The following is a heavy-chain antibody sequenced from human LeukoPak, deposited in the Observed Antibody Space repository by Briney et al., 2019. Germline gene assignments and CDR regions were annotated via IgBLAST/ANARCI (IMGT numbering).Heavy chain of an antibody. D-gene: IGHD4/OR15-4a*01. Sequence: GGSLRLSCAAPGFTFSGYYMSWIRQAPGKGLEWVSYISSSGSTIYYADSVKGRFTISRDNAKNSLYLQMNSLRAEDTAVYYCASAEGANSIDYWGQGTLVTVSS. V-gene: IGHV3-11*04. CDR2: ISSSGSTI. J-gene: IGHJ4*02. CDR1: GFTFSGYY. CDR3: ASAEGANSIDY.